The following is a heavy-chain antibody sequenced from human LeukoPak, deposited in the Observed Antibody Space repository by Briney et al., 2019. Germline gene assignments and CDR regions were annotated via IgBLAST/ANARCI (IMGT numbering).Heavy chain of an antibody. CDR3: ARDSDSSGYYYGIDV. CDR2: ISSNGGST. V-gene: IGHV3-64*01. D-gene: IGHD3-22*01. Sequence: GGSLRLSCAASGFTFSSYAMHWVRQAPGKGLEYVSAISSNGGSTYYANSVKGRFTISRDNSKNTLYLQMGSLRAEDMAVYYCARDSDSSGYYYGIDVWGQGTTVTVSS. J-gene: IGHJ6*02. CDR1: GFTFSSYA.